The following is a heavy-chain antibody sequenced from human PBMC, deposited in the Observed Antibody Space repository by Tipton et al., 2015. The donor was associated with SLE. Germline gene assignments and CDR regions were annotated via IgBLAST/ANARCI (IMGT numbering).Heavy chain of an antibody. D-gene: IGHD2-2*01. CDR2: FYHSGST. Sequence: TLSLTCTVSGGSISSYHWSWIRQPPGKGLEWIGSFYHSGSTYYNPSLKSRVTISVDTSKNQFSLKLSSVTAADTAQYYCARINVPTAMDFYYYYKDVWGHGTTVAVSS. J-gene: IGHJ6*03. V-gene: IGHV4-59*12. CDR1: GGSISSYH. CDR3: ARINVPTAMDFYYYYKDV.